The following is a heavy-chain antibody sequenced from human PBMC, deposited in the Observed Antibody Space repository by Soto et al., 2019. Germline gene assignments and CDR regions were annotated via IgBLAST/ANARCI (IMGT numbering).Heavy chain of an antibody. J-gene: IGHJ6*02. CDR1: GFTFSTYA. D-gene: IGHD5-18*01. V-gene: IGHV3-30-3*01. CDR3: ARRYMYGSYGLDV. CDR2: ISYDGNNQ. Sequence: QVQLVESGGGVVQPGRSLRLSCAASGFTFSTYAMHWVRQAPGKGLEWVAVISYDGNNQYYADSVKGRFTISRDNSANTLYVYMNRLRTEDTAMYYCARRYMYGSYGLDVWGQGTTVTVSS.